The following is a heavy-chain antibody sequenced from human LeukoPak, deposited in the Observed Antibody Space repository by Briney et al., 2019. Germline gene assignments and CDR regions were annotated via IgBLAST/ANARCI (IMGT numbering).Heavy chain of an antibody. D-gene: IGHD1-26*01. Sequence: GRSLRLSCAASGFTFSSYGMHWVRQAPGKGLEWVAVIWYDGSNKCYADSVKGRFTISRDNSKNTLYLQMNILRAEDTAVYYCARGDVGATISYAFDIWGQGTMVTVSS. CDR1: GFTFSSYG. V-gene: IGHV3-33*01. J-gene: IGHJ3*02. CDR3: ARGDVGATISYAFDI. CDR2: IWYDGSNK.